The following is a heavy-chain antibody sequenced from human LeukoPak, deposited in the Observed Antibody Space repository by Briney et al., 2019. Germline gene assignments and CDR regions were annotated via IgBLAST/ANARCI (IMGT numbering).Heavy chain of an antibody. V-gene: IGHV3-9*01. Sequence: GRSLTPSLSASAFTFVDYTMHWGRQAPGESLWWGLGISWNGGSTGYAHSVKGRFTISRDSAKNSLYLQMNSLRAEAPPLFNCAKDKRRDIVATTFAYWGQGTLVTVSS. CDR3: AKDKRRDIVATTFAY. CDR2: ISWNGGST. D-gene: IGHD5-12*01. J-gene: IGHJ4*02. CDR1: AFTFVDYT.